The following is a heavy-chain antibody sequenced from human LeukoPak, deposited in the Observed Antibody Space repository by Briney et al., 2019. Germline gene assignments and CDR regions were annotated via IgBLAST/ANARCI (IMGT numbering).Heavy chain of an antibody. CDR3: ARQTSHGSGSFFYYYMDV. CDR2: MNPNSGNT. CDR1: GYTFTSYD. V-gene: IGHV1-8*01. Sequence: ASVKVSCKASGYTFTSYDINWVRQATGQGLEWMGWMNPNSGNTGYAQKFQGRVTMTRNTSISTAYMELSSLRSEDTAVYYCARQTSHGSGSFFYYYMDVWGKGTTVTVSS. J-gene: IGHJ6*03. D-gene: IGHD3-10*01.